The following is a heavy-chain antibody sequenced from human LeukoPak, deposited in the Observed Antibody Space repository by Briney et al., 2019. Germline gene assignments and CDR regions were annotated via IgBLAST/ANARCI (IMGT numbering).Heavy chain of an antibody. J-gene: IGHJ4*02. CDR1: GFTFSTYW. Sequence: GGSLRLSCTASGFTFSTYWMNWVRQSPGKGLVWVALINGDGSTTTHADSVKGRFTISRDNAKNTAYLQMNSLRDEDTAVYFCARDYAGSPDYWGQGNLVTVSA. CDR3: ARDYAGSPDY. D-gene: IGHD3-10*01. CDR2: INGDGSTT. V-gene: IGHV3-74*03.